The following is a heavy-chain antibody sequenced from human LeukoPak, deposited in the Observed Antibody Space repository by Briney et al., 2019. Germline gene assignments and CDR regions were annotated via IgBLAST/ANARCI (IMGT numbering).Heavy chain of an antibody. Sequence: SETLSLTCTVSGGSISSSSYYWGWIRQPPGKGLEWIGSIYYSGSTYYNPSLKSRVTISVDTSKNQFSLKLSSVTAADTAVYYCARGGYSYGLLRMRAFDYWGQGTLVTVSS. V-gene: IGHV4-39*01. J-gene: IGHJ4*02. CDR2: IYYSGST. CDR1: GGSISSSSYY. CDR3: ARGGYSYGLLRMRAFDY. D-gene: IGHD5-18*01.